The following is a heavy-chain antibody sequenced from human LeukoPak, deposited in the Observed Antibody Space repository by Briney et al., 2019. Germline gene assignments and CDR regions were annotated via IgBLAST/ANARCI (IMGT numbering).Heavy chain of an antibody. Sequence: GGSLRLSCAASGFTFSSYDMSWVRQAPGKGLEWVSAISGSGGSTYYADSVNGRFTISRDNSKNTLYLQLNSLRAEDTAVYYCARRYCSTCPTGHAFDLWGQGTMVTVSS. CDR2: ISGSGGST. J-gene: IGHJ3*01. CDR3: ARRYCSTCPTGHAFDL. D-gene: IGHD2-2*01. CDR1: GFTFSSYD. V-gene: IGHV3-23*01.